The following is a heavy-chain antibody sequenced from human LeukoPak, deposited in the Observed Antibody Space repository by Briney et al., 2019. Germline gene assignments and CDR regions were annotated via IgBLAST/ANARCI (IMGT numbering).Heavy chain of an antibody. CDR2: ISGSGGST. J-gene: IGHJ3*02. CDR1: GFTFSSYA. CDR3: AKTQDIVVVVAVYAFDI. V-gene: IGHV3-23*01. Sequence: GGSLRLSCAASGFTFSSYAMSWVRQAPGKGLEWVSAISGSGGSTYYADSVKGRFTISRDNSKNTLYLQMNSLRAEDTAVYYCAKTQDIVVVVAVYAFDIWGQGTMVTVSS. D-gene: IGHD2-15*01.